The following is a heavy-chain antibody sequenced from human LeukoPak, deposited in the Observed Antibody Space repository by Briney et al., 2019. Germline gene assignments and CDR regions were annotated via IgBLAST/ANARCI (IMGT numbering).Heavy chain of an antibody. CDR2: ISSSSSTI. J-gene: IGHJ4*02. CDR3: AREGNYYDSSGYYQYYFDY. Sequence: GGSQRLSCAASGFTFSSYSMNWVRQAPGKGLEWVSYISSSSSTIYYADSVKGRFTISRDNAKNSLYLQMNSLRAEDTAVYYCAREGNYYDSSGYYQYYFDYWGQGTLVTVSS. D-gene: IGHD3-22*01. CDR1: GFTFSSYS. V-gene: IGHV3-48*04.